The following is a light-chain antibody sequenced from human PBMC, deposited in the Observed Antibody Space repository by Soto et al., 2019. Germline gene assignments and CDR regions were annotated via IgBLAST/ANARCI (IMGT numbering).Light chain of an antibody. V-gene: IGKV1-5*01. CDR2: DVS. CDR1: ERVAKW. J-gene: IGKJ1*01. CDR3: PQYKIPST. Sequence: DIQMIQSPSSLSASVGDTVTITCRASERVAKWLAWYHQKPGNAPKVLIYDVSKLGSGVPSRFSGSGSETEFTRSITGLQPEDSATDLCPQYKIPSTFGQATKVEV.